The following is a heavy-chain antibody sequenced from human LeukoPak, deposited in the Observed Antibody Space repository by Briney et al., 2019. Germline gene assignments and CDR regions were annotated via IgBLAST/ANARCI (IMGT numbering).Heavy chain of an antibody. D-gene: IGHD5-12*01. V-gene: IGHV4-31*03. CDR3: ARGGVRGGYDSHAAFDI. CDR2: IYYSGST. CDR1: GGSICSGGYY. Sequence: SQILSLTCTVSGGSICSGGYYWSWIRQHPGKGLEWIGYIYYSGSTYYNPSLKSRVTISVDTSKNQFSLKLSSVTAADTAVYYCARGGVRGGYDSHAAFDIWGQRTMVTVSS. J-gene: IGHJ3*02.